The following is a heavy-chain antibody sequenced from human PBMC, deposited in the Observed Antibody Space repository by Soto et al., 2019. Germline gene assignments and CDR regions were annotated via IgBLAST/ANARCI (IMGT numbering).Heavy chain of an antibody. CDR1: GFTFSSYG. Sequence: QVQLVESGGGVVQPGRSLRLSCAASGFTFSSYGMHWVRQAPGKGLEWVAVISYDGSNKYYADSVKGRFTISRDNSKNTLYMQMNSLRAEDTAVYYCAKDKGIVGANPHYWGQGTLVTVSS. V-gene: IGHV3-30*18. J-gene: IGHJ4*02. CDR3: AKDKGIVGANPHY. CDR2: ISYDGSNK. D-gene: IGHD1-26*01.